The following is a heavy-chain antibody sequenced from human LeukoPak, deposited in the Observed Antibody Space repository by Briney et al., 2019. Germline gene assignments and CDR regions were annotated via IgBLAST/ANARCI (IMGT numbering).Heavy chain of an antibody. CDR2: ISSSSSTI. V-gene: IGHV3-48*04. Sequence: GGSLRLSCAASGFTFSSYSMNWVRQAPGKGLEWISYISSSSSTIYYADSVKGRFTISRDNAKNSLYLQMNSLRAEDTAVYYCARTLGVRGYSYGPFEYWGQGTLVTVSS. D-gene: IGHD5-18*01. J-gene: IGHJ4*02. CDR1: GFTFSSYS. CDR3: ARTLGVRGYSYGPFEY.